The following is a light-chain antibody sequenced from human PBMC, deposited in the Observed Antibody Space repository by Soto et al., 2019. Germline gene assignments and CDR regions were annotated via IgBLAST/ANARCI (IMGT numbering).Light chain of an antibody. CDR2: ETY. CDR1: QSVRNNY. J-gene: IGKJ1*01. Sequence: IVLTQSPDTLSLSPGERVTLSCRASQSVRNNYLAWYQQKPGQAPRLLIYETYRRATGIPDRFSGSGSGIDFTLTISRLEPEDFAVYLCQQYGGSSSTFGLGTKV. V-gene: IGKV3-20*01. CDR3: QQYGGSSST.